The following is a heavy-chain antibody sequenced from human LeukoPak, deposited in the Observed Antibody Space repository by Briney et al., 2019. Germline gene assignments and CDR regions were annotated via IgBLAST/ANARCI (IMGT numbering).Heavy chain of an antibody. V-gene: IGHV1-8*01. Sequence: ASVKVSCTASGYTFPSYAINWVRQATGQGLEWMGWMNPKGGNTSSAQKFHGRVTRTRDTSISAAYWELGSLRSEDMAVYYCARVTGSIDYWGQGTLVTVSS. D-gene: IGHD1-26*01. CDR1: GYTFPSYA. CDR2: MNPKGGNT. J-gene: IGHJ4*02. CDR3: ARVTGSIDY.